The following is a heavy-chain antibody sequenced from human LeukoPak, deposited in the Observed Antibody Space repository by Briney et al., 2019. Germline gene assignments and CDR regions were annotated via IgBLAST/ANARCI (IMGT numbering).Heavy chain of an antibody. J-gene: IGHJ4*02. Sequence: GESLKISCKGSGYSFTSYWIGWVRQMPGKGLEWVGIIYPGDSDTRYSPSFQGQVTISADKSISTAYLQWSSLKASDTAMYYCARGSAYCGGDCYPFPSDQFDYWGQGTLVTVSS. CDR3: ARGSAYCGGDCYPFPSDQFDY. D-gene: IGHD2-21*02. V-gene: IGHV5-51*01. CDR2: IYPGDSDT. CDR1: GYSFTSYW.